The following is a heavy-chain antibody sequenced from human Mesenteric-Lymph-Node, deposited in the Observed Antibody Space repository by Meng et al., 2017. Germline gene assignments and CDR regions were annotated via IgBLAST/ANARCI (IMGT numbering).Heavy chain of an antibody. V-gene: IGHV3-74*01. CDR2: INSDGSST. Sequence: GESLKISCEASGFTFSDYWMHWVRQAPGKGPLWVSLINSDGSSTNYADSVKGRFTISRDNAKNTLYLQMNSLRAEDTAVYYCVRESFSRATFDWGRGTQVTVSS. CDR1: GFTFSDYW. CDR3: VRESFSRATFD. D-gene: IGHD3-16*01. J-gene: IGHJ4*02.